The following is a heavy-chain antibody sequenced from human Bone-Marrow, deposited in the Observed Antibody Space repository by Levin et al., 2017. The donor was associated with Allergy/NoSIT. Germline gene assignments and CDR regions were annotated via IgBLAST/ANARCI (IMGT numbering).Heavy chain of an antibody. V-gene: IGHV3-30-3*01. J-gene: IGHJ4*02. Sequence: GGSLRLSCAASGFIFSRYVMHWVRQAPGKGLEWVAVISYDGNNKYYADSVKGRFTISRDNSRDTLYLQMNSLRADDTAVYYCASEYESTVTISSFDYWGQGTLVTVSS. CDR1: GFIFSRYV. CDR3: ASEYESTVTISSFDY. D-gene: IGHD4-17*01. CDR2: ISYDGNNK.